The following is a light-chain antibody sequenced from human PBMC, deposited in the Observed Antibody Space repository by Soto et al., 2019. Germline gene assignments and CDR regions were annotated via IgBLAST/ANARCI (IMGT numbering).Light chain of an antibody. V-gene: IGLV2-23*02. CDR3: FGSASRTTFM. CDR1: SSDIGIYNL. J-gene: IGLJ3*02. Sequence: QSALTQPASVSGSPGQSITISCTGTSSDIGIYNLVSWYQQHPGKAPKLIIYEATKRPSGVSNRFSGSKSGNTVSLTVSGLQTEDEADNYCFGSASRTTFMFAGGTTVTVL. CDR2: EAT.